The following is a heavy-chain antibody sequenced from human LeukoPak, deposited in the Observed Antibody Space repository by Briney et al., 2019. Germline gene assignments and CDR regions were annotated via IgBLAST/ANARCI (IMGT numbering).Heavy chain of an antibody. CDR3: VKDLHYNGGRWEFHA. Sequence: PGGSLRLSCTASGLSFGTFAMACVRHAPGKGLQWVSGMIGSGTTYYEDSVKGRFTISRDSSETKVDLKMNNLGVEDRDRYYCVKDLHYNGGRWEFHAWGQGTLVTVS. J-gene: IGHJ5*02. CDR1: GLSFGTFA. CDR2: MIGSGTT. V-gene: IGHV3-23*01. D-gene: IGHD5-24*01.